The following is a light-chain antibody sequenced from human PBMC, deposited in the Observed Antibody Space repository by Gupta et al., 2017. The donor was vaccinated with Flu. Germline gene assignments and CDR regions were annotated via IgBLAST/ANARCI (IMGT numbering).Light chain of an antibody. Sequence: QPVLTQPPSVSAAPGQKVTISCSGSSSNIGPNLVSWYQQVPGTAPKLLIYDNDKRSSGIPDRFSGSKSGTSSTLCITGLQTGDEAGYYCGTWDNRLGYSRVFGGGTNVIVL. CDR2: DND. J-gene: IGLJ3*02. CDR3: GTWDNRLGYSRV. CDR1: SSNIGPNL. V-gene: IGLV1-51*01.